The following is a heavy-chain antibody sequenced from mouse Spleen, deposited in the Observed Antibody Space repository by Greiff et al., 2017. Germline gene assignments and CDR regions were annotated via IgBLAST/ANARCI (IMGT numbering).Heavy chain of an antibody. CDR3: ARQGHYYGSPLFDY. CDR2: ISSGGGNT. Sequence: EVQVVESGGGLVKLGGSLKLSCAASGFTFSSYAMSWVRQTPEKRLEWVATISSGGGNTYYPDSVKGRFTISRDNAKNTLYLQMSSLKSEDTAMYYCARQGHYYGSPLFDYWGQGTTLTVSS. J-gene: IGHJ2*01. D-gene: IGHD1-1*01. V-gene: IGHV5-9-3*01. CDR1: GFTFSSYA.